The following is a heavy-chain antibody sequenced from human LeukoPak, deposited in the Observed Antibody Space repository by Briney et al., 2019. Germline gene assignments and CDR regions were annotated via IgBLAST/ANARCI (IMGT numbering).Heavy chain of an antibody. CDR3: ARDQNDSSRSVY. CDR1: GGTFSSYT. V-gene: IGHV1-69*13. Sequence: SVKVSCKASGGTFSSYTISWVRQAPGQGLEWMGGIIPIFGTANYAQKFQGRVTITADESTSTAYMELSSLRFEDTAVYYCARDQNDSSRSVYWGQGTLVTVSS. CDR2: IIPIFGTA. D-gene: IGHD6-13*01. J-gene: IGHJ4*02.